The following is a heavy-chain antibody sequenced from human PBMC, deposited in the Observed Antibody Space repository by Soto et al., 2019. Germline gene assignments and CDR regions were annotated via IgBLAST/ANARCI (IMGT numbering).Heavy chain of an antibody. CDR2: ISGSGGST. J-gene: IGHJ4*02. CDR1: GFTFSSYA. D-gene: IGHD3-22*01. CDR3: AKEYDSSGYTPLDY. V-gene: IGHV3-23*01. Sequence: GGSLRLSCAASGFTFSSYAMSWVRQAPGKGLEWVSAISGSGGSTYYADSARGRFTISRDNSKNTLYLQMNSLRAEDTAVYYCAKEYDSSGYTPLDYWGQGTLVTVSS.